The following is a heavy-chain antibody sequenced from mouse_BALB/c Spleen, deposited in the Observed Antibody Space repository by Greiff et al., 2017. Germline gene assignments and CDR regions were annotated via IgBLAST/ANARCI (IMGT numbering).Heavy chain of an antibody. CDR2: INPSTGYT. D-gene: IGHD2-1*01. V-gene: IGHV1-7*01. Sequence: QVQLKESGAELAKPGASVKMSCKASGYTFTSYWMHWVKQRPGQGLEWIGYINPSTGYTEYNQKFKYKATLTADKSSSTAYMQLSSLTSEDSAVYYCARGGNHYAMDYWGQGTSVTVAS. J-gene: IGHJ4*01. CDR3: ARGGNHYAMDY. CDR1: GYTFTSYW.